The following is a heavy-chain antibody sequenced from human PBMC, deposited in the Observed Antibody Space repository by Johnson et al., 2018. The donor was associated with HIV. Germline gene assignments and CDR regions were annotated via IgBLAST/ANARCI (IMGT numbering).Heavy chain of an antibody. CDR1: GLSVSNNY. J-gene: IGHJ3*02. D-gene: IGHD6-13*01. Sequence: VQLVESGGGLVQPGGSLRLSCAASGLSVSNNYMSWVRQAPGKGLEWVSVLWSGGNTWYAGSVTGRFTISRDNSKNTLYLQMNSLRAEDTAVYYCAKDSSSWYGCAFDIWGQGTMVTVSS. V-gene: IGHV3-66*01. CDR3: AKDSSSWYGCAFDI. CDR2: LWSGGNT.